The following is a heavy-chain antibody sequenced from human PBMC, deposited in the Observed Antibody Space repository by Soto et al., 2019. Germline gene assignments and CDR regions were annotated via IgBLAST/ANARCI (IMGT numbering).Heavy chain of an antibody. CDR3: AKDHCSSTSCPEAFDI. CDR1: GLTFSSYA. Sequence: GGSLRLSCAASGLTFSSYAMSWVRQAPGKGLEWVSAISGSGGSTYYADSVKGRFTISRDNSKNTLYLQMNSLRAEDTAVYYCAKDHCSSTSCPEAFDIWGQGTMVTVS. V-gene: IGHV3-23*01. J-gene: IGHJ3*02. CDR2: ISGSGGST. D-gene: IGHD2-2*01.